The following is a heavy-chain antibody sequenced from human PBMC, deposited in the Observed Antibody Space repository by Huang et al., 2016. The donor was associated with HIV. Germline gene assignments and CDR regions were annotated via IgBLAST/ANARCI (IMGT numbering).Heavy chain of an antibody. Sequence: QIQLMQSGPELKQPGASVKVSCKDSGYTFTSYGITWVRQAPGQGREWRGWISASSGDTEYAQKFQGRVTLTTDTSTNIAYMELRSLRSDDTAKYYCARDPKYHRIGYYRQRRGIDIWGQGTMVIVSS. J-gene: IGHJ3*02. CDR3: ARDPKYHRIGYYRQRRGIDI. V-gene: IGHV1-18*01. D-gene: IGHD3-22*01. CDR2: ISASSGDT. CDR1: GYTFTSYG.